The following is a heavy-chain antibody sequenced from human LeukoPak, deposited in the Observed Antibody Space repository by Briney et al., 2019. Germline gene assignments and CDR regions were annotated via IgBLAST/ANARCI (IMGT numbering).Heavy chain of an antibody. D-gene: IGHD1-14*01. CDR1: GGTFSSYA. V-gene: IGHV1-69*05. CDR3: ASSISGGKRLYYYYMDV. J-gene: IGHJ6*03. CDR2: IIPIFGTA. Sequence: SVTVSCKASGGTFSSYAISWVRQAPGQGLEWMGGIIPIFGTANYAQKFQGRVTITTDESTSTAYMELSSLRSEDTAVYYCASSISGGKRLYYYYMDVWGKGTTVTVSS.